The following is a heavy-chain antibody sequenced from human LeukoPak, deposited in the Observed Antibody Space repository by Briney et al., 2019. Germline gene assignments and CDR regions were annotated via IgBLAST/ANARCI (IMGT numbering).Heavy chain of an antibody. CDR1: GYTFTGYY. CDR2: INPNSGGT. J-gene: IGHJ5*02. Sequence: GASVKVSCKASGYTFTGYYMHWVRQAPGQGLEWMGWINPNSGGTNYAQKFQGRVTMTRDTSISTAYMELSRLRPDDTAVYYCARGDCSSTSCYIINWFDPWGQGTLVTVSS. D-gene: IGHD2-2*01. CDR3: ARGDCSSTSCYIINWFDP. V-gene: IGHV1-2*02.